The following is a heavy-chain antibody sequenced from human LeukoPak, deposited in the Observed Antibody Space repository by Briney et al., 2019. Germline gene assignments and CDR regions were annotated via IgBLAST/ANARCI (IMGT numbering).Heavy chain of an antibody. V-gene: IGHV1-46*01. CDR1: GHTFTSYY. CDR2: INPSGGST. J-gene: IGHJ4*02. CDR3: ARSPDSGRYAYYFDY. D-gene: IGHD1-26*01. Sequence: ASVKVSCKASGHTFTSYYMHWMRQAPGQGLEWMGIINPSGGSTSYAQKFQGRVTMTRDTSTSTVYMELSSLRSEDTAVYYCARSPDSGRYAYYFDYWGQGTLVTVSS.